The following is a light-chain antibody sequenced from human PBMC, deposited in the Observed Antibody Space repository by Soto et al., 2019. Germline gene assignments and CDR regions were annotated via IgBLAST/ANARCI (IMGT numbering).Light chain of an antibody. J-gene: IGKJ1*01. CDR3: QQSLSALGT. Sequence: DIQMTQSPSSLSAFVGDRVTITCRSSHNINNYLNWYQQKPGKAPKLLIYGTSTLQTGVPSRFSGSRSGTDFTLTITNLQPEDSATYFCQQSLSALGTFGQGTRVEIK. V-gene: IGKV1-39*01. CDR1: HNINNY. CDR2: GTS.